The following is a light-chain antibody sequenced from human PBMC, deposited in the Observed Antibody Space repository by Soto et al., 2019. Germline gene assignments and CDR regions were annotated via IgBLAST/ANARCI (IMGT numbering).Light chain of an antibody. CDR3: QQYENLPPKFT. CDR1: HDISNY. Sequence: DIQMTQSPSSLSASVGDRVTITCQASHDISNYLNWYQHKAGAAPKLLIYDVSHLETGVPSRFSGSGSGTDFTFTITSLQPEYVATYYWQQYENLPPKFTFGPGTKVDI. J-gene: IGKJ3*01. V-gene: IGKV1-33*01. CDR2: DVS.